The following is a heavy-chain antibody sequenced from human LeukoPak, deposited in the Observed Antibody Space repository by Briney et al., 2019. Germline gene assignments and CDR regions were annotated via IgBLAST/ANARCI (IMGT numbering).Heavy chain of an antibody. CDR2: MSGTGGRT. J-gene: IGHJ4*02. CDR3: AKGTYYYASGTSYTESFGDN. D-gene: IGHD3-10*01. CDR1: GLTFSSHA. Sequence: TGGSLRLSCAASGLTFSSHAMSWVRQAPGKGLEWVSTMSGTGGRTYYADSVKGRFTISRDNSKNTLYLQMNSLRAEDTAVYFCAKGTYYYASGTSYTESFGDNWGQGTLVTVSS. V-gene: IGHV3-23*01.